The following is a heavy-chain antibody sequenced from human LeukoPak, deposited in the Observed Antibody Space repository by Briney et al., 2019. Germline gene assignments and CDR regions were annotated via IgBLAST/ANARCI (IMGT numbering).Heavy chain of an antibody. CDR3: AKDIGMVRGVTHFDY. Sequence: GRSLRLSCSASGFTFKSYGMHWVRQAPGKGLVWVSRINTDGSTTSYADSVKGRFTISRDNSKNTLYLQMNSLRAEDTAVYYCAKDIGMVRGVTHFDYWGQGTLVTVSS. J-gene: IGHJ4*02. D-gene: IGHD3-10*01. CDR2: INTDGSTT. V-gene: IGHV3-74*01. CDR1: GFTFKSYG.